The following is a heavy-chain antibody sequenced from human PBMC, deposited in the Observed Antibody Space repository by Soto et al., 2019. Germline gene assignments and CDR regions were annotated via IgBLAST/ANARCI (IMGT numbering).Heavy chain of an antibody. Sequence: QVQLVQSGAEVKKPGASVKVSYKASGYTFTSYGISWVRQAPGQGLEWMGWISAYNGNTNYAQKLQGRVTMTTDTSTSTAYMELRSLRSDDTAVYYCATWDYDILTGYLRDWGQGTLVTVSS. CDR3: ATWDYDILTGYLRD. D-gene: IGHD3-9*01. CDR2: ISAYNGNT. V-gene: IGHV1-18*01. J-gene: IGHJ4*02. CDR1: GYTFTSYG.